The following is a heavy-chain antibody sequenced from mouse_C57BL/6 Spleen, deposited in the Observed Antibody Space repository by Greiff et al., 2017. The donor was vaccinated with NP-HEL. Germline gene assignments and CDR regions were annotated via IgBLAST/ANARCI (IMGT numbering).Heavy chain of an antibody. CDR3: ARKGIAGGIYYGSPWYFDV. V-gene: IGHV5-16*01. Sequence: DVMLVESEGGLVQPGSSMKLSCTASGFTFSDYYMAWVRQVPEKGLEWVANINYDGSSTYYLDSLKSRFIISRDNAKNILYLQMSSLKSEDTATYYCARKGIAGGIYYGSPWYFDVWGTGTTVTVSS. CDR1: GFTFSDYY. D-gene: IGHD1-1*01. J-gene: IGHJ1*03. CDR2: INYDGSST.